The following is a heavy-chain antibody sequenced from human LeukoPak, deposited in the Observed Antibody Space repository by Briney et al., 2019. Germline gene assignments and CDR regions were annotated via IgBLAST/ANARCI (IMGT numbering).Heavy chain of an antibody. Sequence: PGGSLRLSCAASGFTFSSYGMHWVRQAPGKRLEWVAVIWYDGSNKYYADSVKGRFTISRDNSKNTLYLQMNSLRAEDTAVYYCAREILLHSSGWPPHLWDYYGMDVWGQGTTVTVSS. CDR2: IWYDGSNK. V-gene: IGHV3-33*01. J-gene: IGHJ6*02. CDR3: AREILLHSSGWPPHLWDYYGMDV. CDR1: GFTFSSYG. D-gene: IGHD6-19*01.